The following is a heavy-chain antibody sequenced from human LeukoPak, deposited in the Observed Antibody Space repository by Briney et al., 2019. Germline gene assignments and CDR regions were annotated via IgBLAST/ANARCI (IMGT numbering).Heavy chain of an antibody. J-gene: IGHJ4*02. V-gene: IGHV3-11*01. D-gene: IGHD2-15*01. Sequence: GGSLRLSCAASGFTFSDYYMSWIRQAPGKGLEWVSYISSSGSTIYYADSVKGRFTISRDNAKNSLFLQMNSLRAEDTAVHYCARDRGFCSGGSCFPNFDFWGQGTLVTISS. CDR1: GFTFSDYY. CDR2: ISSSGSTI. CDR3: ARDRGFCSGGSCFPNFDF.